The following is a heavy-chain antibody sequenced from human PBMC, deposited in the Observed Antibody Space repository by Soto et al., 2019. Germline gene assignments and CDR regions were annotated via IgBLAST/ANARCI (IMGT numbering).Heavy chain of an antibody. V-gene: IGHV3-9*01. CDR2: ISWNSGSI. CDR1: GFTFDDYA. D-gene: IGHD6-19*01. J-gene: IGHJ4*02. CDR3: VKAHTSGWF. Sequence: EVQLVESGGGLVQPGRSLRLSCAASGFTFDDYAMHWVRQAPGKGLEWVSGISWNSGSIGYADSVKGRLTISRDTAKNSLYLQMNSLRAEDTALYYCVKAHTSGWFWGQGTLVTVSS.